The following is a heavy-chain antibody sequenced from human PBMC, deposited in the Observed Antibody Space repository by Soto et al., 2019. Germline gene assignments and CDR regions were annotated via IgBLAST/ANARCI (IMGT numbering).Heavy chain of an antibody. V-gene: IGHV3-23*01. J-gene: IGHJ1*01. CDR1: GFTVSGNS. Sequence: PGGSLRLSCGASGFTVSGNSLSWVRQAPGKGLEWVSGISGSGDSTYYADSVKGRFTISRDNSKNTLYLQMNSLRAEDTAVYYCAKGVPGIAVAGTGYFQHWGQGTLVTVSS. CDR2: ISGSGDST. D-gene: IGHD6-19*01. CDR3: AKGVPGIAVAGTGYFQH.